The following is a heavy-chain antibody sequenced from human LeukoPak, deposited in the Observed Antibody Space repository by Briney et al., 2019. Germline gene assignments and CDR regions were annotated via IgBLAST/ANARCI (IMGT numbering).Heavy chain of an antibody. D-gene: IGHD2-15*01. CDR2: IDYSGTT. CDR3: ARDPRSGGSCYSEYDH. CDR1: GGSVSSSSYY. V-gene: IGHV4-39*07. Sequence: SETLSLTCTVSGGSVSSSSYYWGWIRQPPGKGLEWIGNIDYSGTTYYNPSLRSRVTISVDTSKNQFSLRLRSVTAADTAVYYCARDPRSGGSCYSEYDHWGQGTLVTVSS. J-gene: IGHJ4*02.